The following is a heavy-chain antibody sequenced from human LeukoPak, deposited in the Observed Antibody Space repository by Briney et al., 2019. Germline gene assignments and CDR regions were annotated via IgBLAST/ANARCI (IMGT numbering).Heavy chain of an antibody. CDR1: GFTFSSYA. Sequence: GGSLRLSCAASGFTFSSYAMSWVRQAPGKGLEWVSAISGSGGSTYYADSVKGRFTISRDNSKNTLYLQMNSLRVEDTAVYYCAKPLVSSCYAHWGQGTLVTVSS. CDR2: ISGSGGST. D-gene: IGHD2-2*01. V-gene: IGHV3-23*01. J-gene: IGHJ4*02. CDR3: AKPLVSSCYAH.